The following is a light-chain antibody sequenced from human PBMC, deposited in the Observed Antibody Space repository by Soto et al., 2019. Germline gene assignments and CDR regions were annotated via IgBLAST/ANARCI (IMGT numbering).Light chain of an antibody. CDR2: GNS. V-gene: IGLV1-40*01. CDR1: YSNIGAGYD. CDR3: QSYDSSLSAFYV. J-gene: IGLJ1*01. Sequence: QSVLTQTPSESGAPGQRVTISCTGSYSNIGAGYDVHWYQQLPGTAPKLLIYGNSNRPSGVPDRFSGSKSGTSASLAITGLQAEDEADYYCQSYDSSLSAFYVFGTGTKVTVL.